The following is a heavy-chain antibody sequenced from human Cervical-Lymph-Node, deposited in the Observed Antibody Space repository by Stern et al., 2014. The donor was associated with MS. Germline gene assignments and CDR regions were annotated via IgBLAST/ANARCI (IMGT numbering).Heavy chain of an antibody. Sequence: VQLVESGGGVVQPGRSLRLSCAASGFTFSSYAMHWVRQAPGKGLEWVAVISYDGSNKYYADSVKGRFTISRDNSKNTLYLQMNSLRAEDTAVYYCARVSGSRVVPAADDYWGQGTLVTVSS. CDR3: ARVSGSRVVPAADDY. D-gene: IGHD2-2*01. CDR2: ISYDGSNK. V-gene: IGHV3-30*04. CDR1: GFTFSSYA. J-gene: IGHJ4*02.